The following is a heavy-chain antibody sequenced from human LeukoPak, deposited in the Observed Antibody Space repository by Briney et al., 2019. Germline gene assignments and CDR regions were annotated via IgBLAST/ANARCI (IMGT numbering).Heavy chain of an antibody. CDR2: IKQDGTEK. V-gene: IGHV3-7*01. CDR1: GFTFTTYW. J-gene: IGHJ4*02. Sequence: PGGSLRLSCAASGFTFTTYWMGWVRQAPGKGLEWVANIKQDGTEKYYVDSVRGRFTISRDNAKNSLYLQMNSLRAEDTAVYYCARDANTRMIVVVKPFDYWGQGTLVTVSS. D-gene: IGHD3-22*01. CDR3: ARDANTRMIVVVKPFDY.